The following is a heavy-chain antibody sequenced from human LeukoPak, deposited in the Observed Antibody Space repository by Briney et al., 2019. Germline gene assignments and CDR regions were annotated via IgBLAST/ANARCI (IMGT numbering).Heavy chain of an antibody. Sequence: ASVKVSCKASGYTFTSYYMHWVRQAPGQGLEWMGIINPSGGSTSYAQKFQGRVTMTRDTSTSTVYMELSSLRSEDTAVYYCATVYSGSYTLSELFDYWGQGTLVTVSS. CDR1: GYTFTSYY. CDR2: INPSGGST. CDR3: ATVYSGSYTLSELFDY. J-gene: IGHJ4*02. V-gene: IGHV1-46*01. D-gene: IGHD1-26*01.